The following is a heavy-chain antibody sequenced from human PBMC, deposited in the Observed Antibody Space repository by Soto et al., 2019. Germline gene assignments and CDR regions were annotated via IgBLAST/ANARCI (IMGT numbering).Heavy chain of an antibody. D-gene: IGHD6-19*01. CDR3: ARAYEYTSDWTPRY. Sequence: QVQLQQWGAGLLKPSETLSLTCAVYGGSFSGYYWSWIRQPPGKGLEWIGEINHSGSTNHNPSLKSRFSISVDTSKNQLSLKLNSVTAADTAVYYCARAYEYTSDWTPRYWGQGTLVTVSP. V-gene: IGHV4-34*01. CDR1: GGSFSGYY. J-gene: IGHJ4*02. CDR2: INHSGST.